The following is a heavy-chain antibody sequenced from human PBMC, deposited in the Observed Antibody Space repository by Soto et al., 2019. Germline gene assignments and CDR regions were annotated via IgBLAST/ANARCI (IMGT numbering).Heavy chain of an antibody. CDR1: GYTFTSYA. D-gene: IGHD2-15*01. J-gene: IGHJ4*02. CDR2: INAGNGNT. V-gene: IGHV1-3*05. CDR3: ARGESVVGDY. Sequence: QVQLVQSGAEEKKPGASVKVSCKASGYTFTSYAMHWVRQAPGQRLEWMGWINAGNGNTKCSQKFQDRVTITRDTSASTAYMELSSLRFEDTAVYYCARGESVVGDYWGQGTLVTVSS.